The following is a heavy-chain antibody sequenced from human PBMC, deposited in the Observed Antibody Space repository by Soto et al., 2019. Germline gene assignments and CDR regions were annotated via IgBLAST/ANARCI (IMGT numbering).Heavy chain of an antibody. V-gene: IGHV4-4*02. Sequence: HVQLQESGPGLMKPSGTLSLTCTVSSGSITSSNWWSWVRQPPGKGLEWIGEVSHSGYSHPISALQSRLTISIDKSRTQFSLRLSSVNAADTAVYYCARDRYDGYDFENWGQGTLVAVYS. CDR2: VSHSGYS. CDR3: ARDRYDGYDFEN. J-gene: IGHJ4*02. CDR1: SGSITSSNW. D-gene: IGHD5-12*01.